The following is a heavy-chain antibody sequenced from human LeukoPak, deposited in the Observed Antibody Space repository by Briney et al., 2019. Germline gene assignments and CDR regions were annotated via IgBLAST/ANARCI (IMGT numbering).Heavy chain of an antibody. CDR1: GHTFTNYG. CDR3: ARSTLQLWSPYYYMDV. Sequence: ASVKVSCKASGHTFTNYGISWVRQAPGQGLEWMGWISVCNGNTNYAQKFQGRVTMTTDTSTNTAYMELRSLRSDDTAMYYCARSTLQLWSPYYYMDVWGKGTTVTVSS. CDR2: ISVCNGNT. V-gene: IGHV1-18*01. D-gene: IGHD5-18*01. J-gene: IGHJ6*03.